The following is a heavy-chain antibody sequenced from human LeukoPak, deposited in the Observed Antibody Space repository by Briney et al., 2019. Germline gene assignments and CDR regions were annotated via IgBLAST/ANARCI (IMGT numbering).Heavy chain of an antibody. CDR2: IYYSGST. J-gene: IGHJ4*02. CDR1: GFTFSRYS. Sequence: PGGSLRLSCAASGFTFSRYSMNWVRQAPGKGLEWIGYIYYSGSTNYNPSLKSRVTISVDTSKNQFPLKLSSVTAADTAVYYCARWVAVAGRFDYWGQGTLVTVSS. D-gene: IGHD6-19*01. V-gene: IGHV4-59*01. CDR3: ARWVAVAGRFDY.